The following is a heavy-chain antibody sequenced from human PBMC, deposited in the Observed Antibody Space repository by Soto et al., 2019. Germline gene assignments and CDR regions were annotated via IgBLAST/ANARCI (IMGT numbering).Heavy chain of an antibody. CDR2: INRSGDT. V-gene: IGHV4-34*01. D-gene: IGHD6-19*01. Sequence: PSETLSLTCAVNGGSFSVHYWSWIRQPPGKGLEWIAEINRSGDTNYNPSLKSRVTISADTSKNQLSLNLRSTTAADTAVYYCTTLAPWGDHVFAVAWGQGTLVTVSS. CDR1: GGSFSVHY. J-gene: IGHJ5*02. CDR3: TTLAPWGDHVFAVA.